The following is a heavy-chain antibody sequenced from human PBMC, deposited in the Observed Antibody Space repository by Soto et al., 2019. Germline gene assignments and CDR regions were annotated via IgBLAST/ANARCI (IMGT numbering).Heavy chain of an antibody. CDR3: ARDHWMVRCPIYGMDV. J-gene: IGHJ6*02. CDR2: INAGNGNT. D-gene: IGHD3-10*01. CDR1: GYTFTSYA. V-gene: IGHV1-3*01. Sequence: QVQLVQSGAEVKKPGASVKVSCKASGYTFTSYAMHWVRQAPGQRLEWMGWINAGNGNTKYSQKFQGRVTITRDTSASTAYMELSSLRSEDTAVYYCARDHWMVRCPIYGMDVWGQGTTVTVSS.